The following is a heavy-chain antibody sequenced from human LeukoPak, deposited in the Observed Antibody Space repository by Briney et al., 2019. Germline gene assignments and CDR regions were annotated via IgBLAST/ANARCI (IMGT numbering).Heavy chain of an antibody. CDR3: ARRGAVAGDAFDI. Sequence: PSETLSLTCAVSGGSISSYYWSWIRQPPGKGLEWIGYIYYSGNTNYNPSLKSRVTISVDTSKNQFSLKLSSVTAADTAVYYCARRGAVAGDAFDIWGQGTMVTVSS. D-gene: IGHD6-19*01. CDR1: GGSISSYY. V-gene: IGHV4-59*08. CDR2: IYYSGNT. J-gene: IGHJ3*02.